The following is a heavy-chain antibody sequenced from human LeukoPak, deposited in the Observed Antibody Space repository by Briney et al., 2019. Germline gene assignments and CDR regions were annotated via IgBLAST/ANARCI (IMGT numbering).Heavy chain of an antibody. Sequence: GGSLRLSCAASGFTFSRYSMNWVRQAPGKGLEWVSHISSSNNTIDYADSVKGRFSISRDNAKNSLYLQMKSLRDEDTAVYYCAREDGGKADIWGQGTMVTVSS. CDR3: AREDGGKADI. V-gene: IGHV3-48*02. D-gene: IGHD4-23*01. CDR1: GFTFSRYS. CDR2: ISSSNNTI. J-gene: IGHJ3*02.